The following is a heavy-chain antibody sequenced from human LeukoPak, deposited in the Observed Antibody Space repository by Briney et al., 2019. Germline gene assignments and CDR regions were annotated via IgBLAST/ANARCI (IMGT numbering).Heavy chain of an antibody. CDR3: ASRSGSFSDALDI. J-gene: IGHJ3*02. D-gene: IGHD3-10*01. Sequence: SETLSLTCTVSGGSISSSGYYWGWIRQPPGKGLEWIGSIYYSGSTYYNPSLKSRVTMSVDTSKNQFSLKLSSVTAADTAVYYCASRSGSFSDALDIWGQGTLVTVSS. V-gene: IGHV4-39*07. CDR2: IYYSGST. CDR1: GGSISSSGYY.